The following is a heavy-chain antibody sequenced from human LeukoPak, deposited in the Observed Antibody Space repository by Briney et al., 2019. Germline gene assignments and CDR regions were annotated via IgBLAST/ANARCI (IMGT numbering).Heavy chain of an antibody. CDR2: ISSSGSTI. J-gene: IGHJ4*02. V-gene: IGHV3-48*03. Sequence: GGSLRLSCAASGFTFSSYEMNWVRQAPGKGLECVSYISSSGSTIYYADSVKGRFTISRDNSKNTLYLQMNSLRAEDTAVYYCAKTSLVFYHFDYWGQGTLVTVSS. D-gene: IGHD3-10*01. CDR1: GFTFSSYE. CDR3: AKTSLVFYHFDY.